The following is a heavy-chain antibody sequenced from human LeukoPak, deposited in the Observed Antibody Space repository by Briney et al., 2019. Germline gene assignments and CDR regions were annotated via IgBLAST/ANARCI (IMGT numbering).Heavy chain of an antibody. CDR3: AILLEDYAFSTGSAKDY. CDR2: FDPVDGET. CDR1: GYSLTQLS. J-gene: IGHJ4*02. D-gene: IGHD3-3*01. Sequence: ASVKVSCKVSGYSLTQLSMHWVRQGIGRGLEWMGGFDPVDGETIYAQKFQGRVTMTENTSTDTAYMELSRLRSDDTAVYYCAILLEDYAFSTGSAKDYWGQGTLVTVSS. V-gene: IGHV1-24*01.